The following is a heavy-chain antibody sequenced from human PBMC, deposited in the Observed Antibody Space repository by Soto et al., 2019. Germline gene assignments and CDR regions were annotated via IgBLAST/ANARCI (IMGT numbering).Heavy chain of an antibody. D-gene: IGHD3-10*02. CDR1: GFTFSSYA. V-gene: IGHV3-23*01. CDR2: ISGSGGST. CDR3: AKAHCSGSYYKDLDY. Sequence: EVQLLESGGGLVQPGGSLRLSRAASGFTFSSYAMSWVRQAPGKGLEWVSAISGSGGSTYYADSVKGRFTISRDNSKNTLYLQMNSLRAEDTAVYYCAKAHCSGSYYKDLDYWGQGSLVTVSS. J-gene: IGHJ4*02.